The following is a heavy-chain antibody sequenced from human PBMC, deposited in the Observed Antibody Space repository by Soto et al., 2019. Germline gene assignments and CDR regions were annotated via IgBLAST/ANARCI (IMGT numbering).Heavy chain of an antibody. CDR1: GYTFTSYG. D-gene: IGHD4-17*01. CDR3: AMDYGARPEYFKH. CDR2: ISPLKGRT. V-gene: IGHV1-18*04. Sequence: QVQLVQSGPDLKRPGASMKVSCKASGYTFTSYGISWVRQAPGQGLEWMAWISPLKGRTQYSQKAQGRVTLSTDTSSNPAYMEMTTLRVDDTAVYYCAMDYGARPEYFKHGGQGTLVTVS. J-gene: IGHJ1*01.